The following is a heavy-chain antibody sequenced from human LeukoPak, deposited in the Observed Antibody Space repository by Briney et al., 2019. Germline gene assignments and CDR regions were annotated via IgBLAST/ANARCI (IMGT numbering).Heavy chain of an antibody. Sequence: VASVKVSCRTSGYTFSDYYLHWVRQAPGQGPEWMAWINPYSGGTNFAPKFQGRVTMTRDSSISTTYMELTSLKSDDTAVYYCARGIRVTTPGSVSRFFRHWGQGTLVTVSS. CDR3: ARGIRVTTPGSVSRFFRH. D-gene: IGHD2-8*02. J-gene: IGHJ1*01. CDR1: GYTFSDYY. V-gene: IGHV1-2*02. CDR2: INPYSGGT.